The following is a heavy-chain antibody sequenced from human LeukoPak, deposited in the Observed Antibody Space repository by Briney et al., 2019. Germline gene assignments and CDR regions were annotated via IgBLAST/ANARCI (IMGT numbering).Heavy chain of an antibody. CDR1: GGSVSSSAYY. J-gene: IGHJ4*02. CDR2: IYYSGST. CDR3: ARGQLVALGD. Sequence: PSETLSLTCTVSGGSVSSSAYYWGWIRQPPGKGLEWIGSIYYSGSTYYNPSLKSRVTISVDTSKNQFSLKLSSVTAADTAVYYCARGQLVALGDWGQGTLVTVSS. V-gene: IGHV4-39*01. D-gene: IGHD1-1*01.